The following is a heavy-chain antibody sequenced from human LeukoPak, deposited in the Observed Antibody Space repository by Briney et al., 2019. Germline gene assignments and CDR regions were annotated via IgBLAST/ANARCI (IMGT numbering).Heavy chain of an antibody. D-gene: IGHD2-15*01. V-gene: IGHV4-34*01. CDR2: INHSGST. Sequence: PSETLSLTCTVSGGSISSYYWSWIRQPPGKGLEWIGEINHSGSTNYNPSLKSRVTISVDTSKNQFSLKLSSVTAADTAVYYCARFSVVVAATIYAFDIWGQGTMVTVSS. J-gene: IGHJ3*02. CDR1: GGSISSYY. CDR3: ARFSVVVAATIYAFDI.